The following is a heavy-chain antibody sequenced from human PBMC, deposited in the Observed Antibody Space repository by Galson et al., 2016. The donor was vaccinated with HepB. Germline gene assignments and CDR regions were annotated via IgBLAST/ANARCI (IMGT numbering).Heavy chain of an antibody. J-gene: IGHJ6*02. CDR1: GFSFSTSG. CDR3: TTGEWGVGPTYQYYYYGMDV. Sequence: SLRLSCAASGFSFSTSGMSWVRQTPGRGLEWVGRIKCKIDGGTTDYAAPVKGRFIISRDDSINRLYLQMNSLKTEDTAVYYCTTGEWGVGPTYQYYYYGMDVWGQGTTVTVS. D-gene: IGHD1-26*01. V-gene: IGHV3-15*01. CDR2: IKCKIDGGTT.